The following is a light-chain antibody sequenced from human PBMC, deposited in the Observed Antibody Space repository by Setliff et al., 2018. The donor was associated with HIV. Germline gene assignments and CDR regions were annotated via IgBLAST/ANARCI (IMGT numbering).Light chain of an antibody. CDR2: EVS. CDR1: IDPYNS. Sequence: QSALTQPASVSGSPGQSITASCTDIDPYNSVSWYQQLPGKAPKLILYEVSVRPSGISHRFAGSKSDNTASLTISGLEAEDEGSYYCSSYTSSGAPSYVFGTGTKVTVL. J-gene: IGLJ1*01. CDR3: SSYTSSGAPSYV. V-gene: IGLV2-14*01.